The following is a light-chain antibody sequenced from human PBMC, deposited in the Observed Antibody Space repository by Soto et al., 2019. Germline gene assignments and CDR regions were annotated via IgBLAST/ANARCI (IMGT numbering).Light chain of an antibody. CDR3: EKYDNLQVT. Sequence: DIQMTQSPSSLSASVGDRVTITCQASKDISNYLNWYQQKPGKAPKLLIYDAYNLETGVASRFSGSGSGTDFTFTISILQPEDIATYYCEKYDNLQVTFGQGTKLEIK. J-gene: IGKJ2*01. CDR2: DAY. CDR1: KDISNY. V-gene: IGKV1-33*01.